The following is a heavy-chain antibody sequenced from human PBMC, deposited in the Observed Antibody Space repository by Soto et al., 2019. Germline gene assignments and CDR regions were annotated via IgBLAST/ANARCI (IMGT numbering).Heavy chain of an antibody. CDR1: GFTFSYYW. D-gene: IGHD1-26*01. V-gene: IGHV3-74*01. Sequence: EVQLVESGGGLVQPGESLRLSCAASGFTFSYYWMHWVRQAPGKGLVWVSRIHSDGSSTTYADSVKGRFTISRDNARNTGYLQMNSLRGEDTAVYYCGRGDRGAFDIWGQGTVVTVSS. J-gene: IGHJ3*02. CDR2: IHSDGSST. CDR3: GRGDRGAFDI.